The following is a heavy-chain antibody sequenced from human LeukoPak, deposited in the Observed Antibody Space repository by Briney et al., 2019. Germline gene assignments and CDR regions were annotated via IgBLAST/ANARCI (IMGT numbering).Heavy chain of an antibody. CDR1: GFTFSSSW. CDR3: ARDTVGVTDY. V-gene: IGHV3-7*01. J-gene: IGHJ4*02. D-gene: IGHD1-26*01. CDR2: IKPDGSEK. Sequence: PGGSLRLSCAASGFTFSSSWMSWVRQAPGKGLEWVTNIKPDGSEKYYVDSVKGRFTISRDNAKNSLYLQMNSLRAEDTALYYRARDTVGVTDYWGQGTLVTVSS.